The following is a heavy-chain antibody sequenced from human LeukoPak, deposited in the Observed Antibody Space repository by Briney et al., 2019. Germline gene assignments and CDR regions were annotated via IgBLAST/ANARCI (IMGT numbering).Heavy chain of an antibody. CDR3: AREYSSGWVSAFDI. D-gene: IGHD6-19*01. J-gene: IGHJ3*02. V-gene: IGHV3-48*03. CDR2: ISSSGTTI. CDR1: GFTFSSYE. Sequence: PGGSLRLSCAASGFTFSSYEMNWVRQAPGKGLEWVSYISSSGTTIYYADSVKGRFTISGDNARNSLYLQMNSLRAEDTAVYYCAREYSSGWVSAFDIWGQGTMVTVSS.